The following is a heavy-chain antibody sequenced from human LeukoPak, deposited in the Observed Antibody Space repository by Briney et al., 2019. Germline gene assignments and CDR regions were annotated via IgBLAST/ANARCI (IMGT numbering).Heavy chain of an antibody. CDR3: AATLTYYYDSSGYYGAFDI. CDR2: IYSGGST. J-gene: IGHJ3*02. CDR1: GFTVSSNY. D-gene: IGHD3-22*01. Sequence: GGSLRLSCAASGFTVSSNYMSWVRQAPGKGLEWVSVIYSGGSTYYADSVKGRFTISRDNSKNTLYLQMNSLRAEDTAVYYCAATLTYYYDSSGYYGAFDIWGQGTMVTVSS. V-gene: IGHV3-66*01.